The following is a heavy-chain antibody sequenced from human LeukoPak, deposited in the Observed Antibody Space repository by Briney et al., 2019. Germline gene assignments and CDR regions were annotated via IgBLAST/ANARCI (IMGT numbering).Heavy chain of an antibody. V-gene: IGHV3-23*01. D-gene: IGHD2-21*02. Sequence: PGGSLRLSCAASGFTFDDYGMSWVRQAPGKGLEWVSAISGSGGSTYYADSVKGRFTISRDNSKNTLYLQMNSLRAEDTAVYYCAKDRVPCGGDCQLNWFDPWGQGTLVTVSS. J-gene: IGHJ5*02. CDR3: AKDRVPCGGDCQLNWFDP. CDR2: ISGSGGST. CDR1: GFTFDDYG.